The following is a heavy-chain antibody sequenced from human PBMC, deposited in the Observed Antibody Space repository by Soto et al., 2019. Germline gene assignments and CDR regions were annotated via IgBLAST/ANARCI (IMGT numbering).Heavy chain of an antibody. D-gene: IGHD3-16*01. J-gene: IGHJ4*02. CDR1: GGSISSYY. CDR3: ARSRGGYFDY. CDR2: IYYSGST. Sequence: PSETLSLICTVSGGSISSYYWSWIRQPPGKGLEWIGYIYYSGSTNYNPSLKSRVTISVDTSKNQFSLKLSSVTAADTAVYYCARSRGGYFDYWGQGTLVTVSS. V-gene: IGHV4-59*01.